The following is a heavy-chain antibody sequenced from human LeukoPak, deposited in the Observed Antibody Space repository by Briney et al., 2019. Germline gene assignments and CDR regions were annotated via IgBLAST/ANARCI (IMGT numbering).Heavy chain of an antibody. CDR1: GGSISSSSYY. CDR2: IYYSGST. Sequence: SETLSLTCTVSGGSISSSSYYWGWIRPPPGKGLEWIGSIYYSGSTYYTPSLKSRVTISVDTSTNQFSLKLSSVTAADTAIYYCARRDYGGNSGFDYWGQGTLVTVSS. V-gene: IGHV4-39*01. D-gene: IGHD4-23*01. CDR3: ARRDYGGNSGFDY. J-gene: IGHJ4*02.